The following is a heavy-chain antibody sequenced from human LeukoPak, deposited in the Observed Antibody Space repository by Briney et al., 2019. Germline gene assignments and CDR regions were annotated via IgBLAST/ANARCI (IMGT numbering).Heavy chain of an antibody. CDR3: ARGVGSGWYRSFDY. CDR1: GFTVSSNY. D-gene: IGHD6-19*01. J-gene: IGHJ4*02. CDR2: IYSGGST. V-gene: IGHV3-53*01. Sequence: WGSLSLSCAASGFTVSSNYMSWVRQPPGKGLEWISVIYSGGSTYYADSVKGRFTISRDNSKNTLYLQMNSLRAEDTAVYYCARGVGSGWYRSFDYWGQGTLVTVSS.